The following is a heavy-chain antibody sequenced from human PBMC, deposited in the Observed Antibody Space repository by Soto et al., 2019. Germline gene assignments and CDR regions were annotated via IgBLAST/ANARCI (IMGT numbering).Heavy chain of an antibody. CDR3: ERGIAARHYYYGMDV. V-gene: IGHV4-59*01. J-gene: IGHJ6*02. CDR2: IYYSGST. D-gene: IGHD6-6*01. CDR1: GGSISSYY. Sequence: SETLSLTCTVSGGSISSYYWSWIWQPPGKGLEWIGYIYYSGSTNYNPSLKSRVTISVDTSKNQFSLKLSSVTAADTAVYYCERGIAARHYYYGMDVWGQGTTVTVSS.